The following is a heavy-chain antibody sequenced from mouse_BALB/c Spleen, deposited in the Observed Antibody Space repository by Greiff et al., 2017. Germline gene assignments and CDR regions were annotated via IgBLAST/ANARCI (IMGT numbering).Heavy chain of an antibody. CDR1: GFTFSSYA. Sequence: EVMLVESGGGLVKPGGSLKLSCAASGFTFSSYAMSWVRQTPEKRLEWVASISSGGSTYYPDSVKGRFTISRDNARNILYLQMSSLRSEDTAMYYCARGRVAPDYWGQGTTLTVSS. CDR3: ARGRVAPDY. CDR2: ISSGGST. V-gene: IGHV5-6-5*01. D-gene: IGHD1-1*02. J-gene: IGHJ2*01.